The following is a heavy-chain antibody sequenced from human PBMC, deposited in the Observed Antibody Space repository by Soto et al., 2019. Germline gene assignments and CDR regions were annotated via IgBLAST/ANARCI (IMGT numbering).Heavy chain of an antibody. CDR1: GFTFSTYW. V-gene: IGHV3-7*04. CDR3: ARGDYHDSSGPFSDAFDV. CDR2: IKQDGSEK. J-gene: IGHJ3*01. Sequence: EVQLVESGGGLVQPGGSLRLSCAASGFTFSTYWMSWVRQAPGKGLEWVANIKQDGSEKWYVDSVKGRFTISRDNAKKSLFLQMNSLRVEDTAVYYCARGDYHDSSGPFSDAFDVWGQGTIVTVSS. D-gene: IGHD3-22*01.